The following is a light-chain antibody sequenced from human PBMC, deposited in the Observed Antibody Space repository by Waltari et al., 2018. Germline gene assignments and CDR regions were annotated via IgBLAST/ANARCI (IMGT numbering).Light chain of an antibody. CDR2: EVI. CDR3: CSYAGRGTYV. CDR1: TSAVGHYAL. J-gene: IGLJ1*01. V-gene: IGLV2-23*02. Sequence: QSALTQPAPVSGTPGQSVPISCPGTTSAVGHYALVPWYLHHPGKAPKLLICEVITRPSGVSSRFSGSKSGSTASLIISGLQPDDEADYYCCSYAGRGTYVFGSGTKVTVL.